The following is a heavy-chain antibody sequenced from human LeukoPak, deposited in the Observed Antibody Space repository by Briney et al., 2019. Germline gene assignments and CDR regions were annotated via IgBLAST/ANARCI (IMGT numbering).Heavy chain of an antibody. J-gene: IGHJ4*02. Sequence: GGSLRLSCAASGFTFSSYAMSWVRQAPGKGLGWVSGISGSGGSTYHADSVKGRFTTSRDNSKNTLYLQMNSLRAEDTAVYYCARAGYSGYDFGYWGQGTLVTVSS. CDR2: ISGSGGST. CDR3: ARAGYSGYDFGY. D-gene: IGHD5-12*01. V-gene: IGHV3-23*01. CDR1: GFTFSSYA.